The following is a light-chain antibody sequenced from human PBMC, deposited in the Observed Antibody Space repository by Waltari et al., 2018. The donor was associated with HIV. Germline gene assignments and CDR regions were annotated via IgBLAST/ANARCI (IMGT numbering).Light chain of an antibody. Sequence: SYELPQPPSVSVSPGQTARLTCSGDALPKQYAYWYQQKPGQAPVLVLYKDSERPSGIPERFSGSSSGTTVTLTISGVQAEDEADYYCQSADSSGTYVVFGGGTKLTVL. CDR2: KDS. V-gene: IGLV3-25*03. CDR3: QSADSSGTYVV. J-gene: IGLJ2*01. CDR1: ALPKQY.